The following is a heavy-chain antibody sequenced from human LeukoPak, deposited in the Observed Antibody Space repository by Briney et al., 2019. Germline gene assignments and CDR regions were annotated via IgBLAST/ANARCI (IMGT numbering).Heavy chain of an antibody. D-gene: IGHD4-17*01. J-gene: IGHJ3*01. V-gene: IGHV3-9*01. CDR3: ARDMSPGDYGDYLDAFDV. Sequence: GGSLRLSCAASGFTFDNHAIHWVRQAPGKGLEWVSVISWNSGNIVYADSVKGRFTISRDNAKNSLYLQMNSLRAEDTALYFCARDMSPGDYGDYLDAFDVWGQGTMVTVSS. CDR1: GFTFDNHA. CDR2: ISWNSGNI.